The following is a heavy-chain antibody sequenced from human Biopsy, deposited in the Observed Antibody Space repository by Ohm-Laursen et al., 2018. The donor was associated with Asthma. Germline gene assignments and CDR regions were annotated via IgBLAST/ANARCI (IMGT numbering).Heavy chain of an antibody. CDR1: GFTFSNYA. Sequence: GSLRLSCTAFGFTFSNYAMSWVRQAPGKGLEWVSSITGSGGFTYYADSVKGRFTISRDKSENTLYLQMDSLRAEDTAVYYCARGDSSGWSHYYFDYWGQGTLVTVSS. CDR3: ARGDSSGWSHYYFDY. D-gene: IGHD6-19*01. V-gene: IGHV3-23*01. CDR2: ITGSGGFT. J-gene: IGHJ4*02.